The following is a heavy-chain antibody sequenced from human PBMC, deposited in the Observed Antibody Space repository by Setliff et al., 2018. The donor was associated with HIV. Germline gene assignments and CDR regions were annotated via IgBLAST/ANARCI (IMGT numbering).Heavy chain of an antibody. J-gene: IGHJ5*02. Sequence: LSLTCTVSGDSLSLSTFYWAWIRQPPGRGPEWIGSIYSTGTTYYNPSLKSRVTISFDTSKNQFPLEVTSVTAADTAIYYCARHRFGSGWYGFVSGIDPWGQGTLVTVS. D-gene: IGHD6-19*01. V-gene: IGHV4-39*01. CDR1: GDSLSLSTFY. CDR2: IYSTGTT. CDR3: ARHRFGSGWYGFVSGIDP.